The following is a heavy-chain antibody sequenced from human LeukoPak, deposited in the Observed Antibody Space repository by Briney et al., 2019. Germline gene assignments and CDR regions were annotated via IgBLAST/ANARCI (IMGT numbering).Heavy chain of an antibody. D-gene: IGHD3-3*01. CDR2: IYSGGST. Sequence: GGSLRLSCAASGFTVSSNYMSWVRQAPGKGLEWVSVIYSGGSTYYADSVKGRFTISRDNSKNTLYLQMNSLRAEDTAVYYCAKDLYDFWSGYPGPGIDPWGQGTLVTVSS. J-gene: IGHJ5*02. CDR3: AKDLYDFWSGYPGPGIDP. V-gene: IGHV3-53*01. CDR1: GFTVSSNY.